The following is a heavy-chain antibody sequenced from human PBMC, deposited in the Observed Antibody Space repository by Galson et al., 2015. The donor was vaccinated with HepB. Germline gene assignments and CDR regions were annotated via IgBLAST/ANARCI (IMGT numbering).Heavy chain of an antibody. CDR3: AKDQTRAYHYASPTWISYYYDGMDV. V-gene: IGHV3-30*18. Sequence: SLRLSCAASGFAFNSFGMHWVRQAPGRGLEWVSVISYDGTNKYYADSVKGRFTISRDDSTKTLFLQMNSLRPEDTAVYYCAKDQTRAYHYASPTWISYYYDGMDVWGRGTTVTVSS. CDR1: GFAFNSFG. D-gene: IGHD3-16*01. CDR2: ISYDGTNK. J-gene: IGHJ6*02.